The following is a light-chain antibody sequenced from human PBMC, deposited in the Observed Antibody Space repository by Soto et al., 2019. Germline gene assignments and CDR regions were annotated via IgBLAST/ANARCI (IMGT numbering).Light chain of an antibody. CDR1: QSVSSSY. J-gene: IGKJ1*01. CDR3: RQYGSSPPVT. Sequence: EIVLTQSPGTLSLSPGERATLSCRASQSVSSSYLAWYQQKPGQAPRLLIYAASSRATGITAGFSGSGSGREFTLTISSLEPEDFAVYYCRQYGSSPPVTFGQGTKVEIK. V-gene: IGKV3-20*01. CDR2: AAS.